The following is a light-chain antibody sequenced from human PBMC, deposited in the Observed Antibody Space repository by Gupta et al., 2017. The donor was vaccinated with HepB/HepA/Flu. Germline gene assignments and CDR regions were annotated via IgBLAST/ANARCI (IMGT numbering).Light chain of an antibody. V-gene: IGKV3-20*01. CDR2: TTF. J-gene: IGKJ5*01. Sequence: EIVLTHSPGLPSLSLGERATLSCRASQILDNNYLAWYQQKPGQPPRIVIYTTFYRAAGIPDRFSGSGSGTDFTLTISELEPEDFAVYFCQRYENSPITFGQGTRLDIK. CDR1: QILDNNY. CDR3: QRYENSPIT.